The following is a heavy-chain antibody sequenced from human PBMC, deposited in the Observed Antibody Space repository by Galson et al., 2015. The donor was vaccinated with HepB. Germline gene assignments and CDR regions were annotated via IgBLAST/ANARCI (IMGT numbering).Heavy chain of an antibody. D-gene: IGHD2-2*01. CDR1: GYTFTDYY. Sequence: SVKVSCKASGYTFTDYYLRWVRQAPGQGLEWMGRINSNSGGTNYAQKFQGRVTMTRGTTATTAYMELSSLRSDDTAVYYCARVGFCNSVSCYALDFWGQGTLVTVSS. J-gene: IGHJ4*02. V-gene: IGHV1-2*06. CDR3: ARVGFCNSVSCYALDF. CDR2: INSNSGGT.